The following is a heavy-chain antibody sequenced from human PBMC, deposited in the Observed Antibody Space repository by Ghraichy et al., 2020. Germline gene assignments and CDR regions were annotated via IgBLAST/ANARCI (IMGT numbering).Heavy chain of an antibody. CDR3: AKDQLYDSLRSMDS. CDR2: IRGGGDST. D-gene: IGHD3-22*01. Sequence: GGSLRLSCAASGFTFYNYAMSWVRQAPGRGLEWVATIRGGGDSTYYADSVKGRFTISRDNSESAVYLQMSSLRAEDTARYYCAKDQLYDSLRSMDSWGQGTLVTVSS. V-gene: IGHV3-23*01. CDR1: GFTFYNYA. J-gene: IGHJ4*02.